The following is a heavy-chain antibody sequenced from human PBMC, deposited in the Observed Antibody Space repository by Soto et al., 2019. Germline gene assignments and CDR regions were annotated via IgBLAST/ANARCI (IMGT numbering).Heavy chain of an antibody. V-gene: IGHV3-11*06. CDR3: ARVSPHYGGNHDAFDI. D-gene: IGHD4-17*01. CDR2: ISSSSSYT. J-gene: IGHJ3*02. CDR1: GFTFSDYY. Sequence: GGSLRLSCAASGFTFSDYYMSWIRQAPGKGLEWVSYISSSSSYTNYADSVKGRFTISRDNAKNSLYLQMNSLRAEDTAVYYCARVSPHYGGNHDAFDIWRQGTMATVSS.